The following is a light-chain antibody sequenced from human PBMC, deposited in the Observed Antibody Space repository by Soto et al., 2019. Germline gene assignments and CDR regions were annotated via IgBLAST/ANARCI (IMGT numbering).Light chain of an antibody. J-gene: IGLJ2*01. CDR2: ESD. CDR1: SANIGSNY. CDR3: GAWDGSLSVVL. Sequence: QSVLSQPPSVSGAPGQKVTSSCSGSSANIGSNYVSWYQHSPGTAPKLVIYESDKRPSEIPDRFSASKSGTSATLDITGLQNGDEADYYCGAWDGSLSVVLFGVGTKLTVL. V-gene: IGLV1-51*01.